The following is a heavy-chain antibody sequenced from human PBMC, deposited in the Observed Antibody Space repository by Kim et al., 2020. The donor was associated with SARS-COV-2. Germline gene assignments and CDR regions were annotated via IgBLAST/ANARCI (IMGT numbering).Heavy chain of an antibody. CDR2: ITGSGGNL. CDR1: GFAFSNYA. Sequence: GGSLRLSCGASGFAFSNYAMSWVRQAPGKGLEWVSGITGSGGNLYYADSVKGRFAISRDNSKNTLYMQMNSLRVEDTAVYYCAKGPWKSGCSGESCYSGLDYWGQGTLVIVSS. V-gene: IGHV3-23*01. D-gene: IGHD2-15*01. CDR3: AKGPWKSGCSGESCYSGLDY. J-gene: IGHJ4*02.